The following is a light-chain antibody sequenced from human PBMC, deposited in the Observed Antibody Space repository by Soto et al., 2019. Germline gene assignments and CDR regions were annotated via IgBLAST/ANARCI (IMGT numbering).Light chain of an antibody. CDR1: QSVSSSY. CDR2: GAS. J-gene: IGKJ2*02. V-gene: IGKV3-20*01. CDR3: EQYGSSRCT. Sequence: EIVLTQSPGTLSLSPGERATLSCRASQSVSSSYLAWYQQKPGQAPRLLIYGASSSATGIPDRFSGSGSGTDFTIIISRLEPEDFAVYYCEQYGSSRCTFGQGTKLEIK.